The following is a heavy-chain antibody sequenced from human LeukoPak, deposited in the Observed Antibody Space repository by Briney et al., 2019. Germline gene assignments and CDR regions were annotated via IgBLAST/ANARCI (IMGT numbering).Heavy chain of an antibody. Sequence: ASVKVSCKASGHTLSELAIHWVRQAPGKGLEWMGGFDPEDGETIYAQKFQGRDTMIEDTSTDIAYMELTSLRSEDTAVYFCATFASSYYFYWGQGTLVTVSS. V-gene: IGHV1-24*01. CDR1: GHTLSELA. CDR2: FDPEDGET. J-gene: IGHJ4*02. D-gene: IGHD3-10*01. CDR3: ATFASSYYFY.